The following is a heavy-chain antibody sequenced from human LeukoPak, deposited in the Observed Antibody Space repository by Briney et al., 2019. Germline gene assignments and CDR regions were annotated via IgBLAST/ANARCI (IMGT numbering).Heavy chain of an antibody. J-gene: IGHJ3*02. D-gene: IGHD5-18*01. CDR2: ISYRGDT. CDR1: GGSMSNSS. CDR3: ARQISYSNAWTTI. Sequence: ASETLSLTGTVSGGSMSNSSWSWIRQPPGKRLEWMGYISYRGDTSYNPSLKSRVTISADTSKNQFSLKLSSVTAADTALYFCARQISYSNAWTTIWGQGTMVTVSS. V-gene: IGHV4-59*08.